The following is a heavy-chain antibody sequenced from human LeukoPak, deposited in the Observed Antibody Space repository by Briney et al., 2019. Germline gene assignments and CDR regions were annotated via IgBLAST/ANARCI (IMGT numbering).Heavy chain of an antibody. D-gene: IGHD2-8*01. CDR1: GGTFSSYA. CDR3: ARDCTNGVCPVDC. J-gene: IGHJ4*02. Sequence: SVKVSCKASGGTFSSYAISWVRQAPGQGLEWMGGIIPIFGTANYAQKFQGRVTITADESTSTAYMELSSPRSEDTAVYYCARDCTNGVCPVDCWGQGTLVAVSS. V-gene: IGHV1-69*13. CDR2: IIPIFGTA.